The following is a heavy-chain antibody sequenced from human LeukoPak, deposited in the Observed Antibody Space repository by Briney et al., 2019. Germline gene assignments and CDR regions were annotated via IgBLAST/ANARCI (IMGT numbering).Heavy chain of an antibody. D-gene: IGHD3-3*01. J-gene: IGHJ4*02. CDR2: ISYDGSNK. CDR3: ASSVDKEANYDFWSGRIY. CDR1: GFTFSSYG. V-gene: IGHV3-30*19. Sequence: GRSLRLSCAASGFTFSSYGMHWVRQAPGKGLEWVAVISYDGSNKYYADSVKGRFTISRDNSKNTLYLQMNSLRAEDTAVYYCASSVDKEANYDFWSGRIYWGQGTLVTVSS.